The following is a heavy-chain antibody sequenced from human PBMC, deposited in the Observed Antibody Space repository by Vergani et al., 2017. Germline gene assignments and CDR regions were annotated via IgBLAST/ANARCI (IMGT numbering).Heavy chain of an antibody. CDR1: GFTFSGSA. V-gene: IGHV3-73*01. CDR2: IRSKATSYAT. CDR3: ARDLALGYLDY. J-gene: IGHJ4*02. D-gene: IGHD3-16*01. Sequence: EVQLVESGGGLVQPGGSLKLSCAASGFTFSGSAMHWVRQASGKGLEWVGRIRSKATSYATAYAASVKGRFTISRDDSKNTAYLQMNSLRAEDTAVYYCARDLALGYLDYWGQGTLVTVSS.